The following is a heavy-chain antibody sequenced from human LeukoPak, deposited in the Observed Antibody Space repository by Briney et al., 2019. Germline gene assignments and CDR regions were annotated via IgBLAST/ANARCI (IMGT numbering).Heavy chain of an antibody. V-gene: IGHV3-30*02. D-gene: IGHD3-10*01. CDR1: GFTFSSYG. J-gene: IGHJ4*02. CDR2: IRYDGSNK. CDR3: AKDPVTMVRGDHFFDY. Sequence: SGGSLRLSCAASGFTFSSYGMHWVRQAPGKGLEWVAFIRYDGSNKYYADSVKGRFTISRDNSKNTLYLQMNSLRAEDTAVYYCAKDPVTMVRGDHFFDYWGQGTLVTVSS.